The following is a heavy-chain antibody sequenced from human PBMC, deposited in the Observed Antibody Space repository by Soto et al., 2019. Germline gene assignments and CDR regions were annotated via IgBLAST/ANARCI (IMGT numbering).Heavy chain of an antibody. CDR2: IYSGGST. V-gene: IGHV3-66*01. CDR3: ARDNPITMVRGVIITSYYGMDV. Sequence: PGGSLRLSCAASGFTVSSNYMSWVRQAPGKGLEWVSVIYSGGSTYYADSVKGRFTISRDNSKNTLYLQMNSLRAEDTAVYYCARDNPITMVRGVIITSYYGMDVWGQGTTVTVSS. J-gene: IGHJ6*02. CDR1: GFTVSSNY. D-gene: IGHD3-10*01.